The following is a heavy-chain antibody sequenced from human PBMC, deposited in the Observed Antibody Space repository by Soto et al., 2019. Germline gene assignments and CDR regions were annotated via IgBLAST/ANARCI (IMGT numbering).Heavy chain of an antibody. Sequence: GESLKISCKVSGYSFTSYWIGCVRQMPGKGLEWMGIIYPGDSDTRYSPSFQGQVTISADKSISTAYLQWSSLKASDTAMYYCARFTVYYDILTGLNWFDPWGQGTLVTVSS. CDR3: ARFTVYYDILTGLNWFDP. D-gene: IGHD3-9*01. J-gene: IGHJ5*02. CDR1: GYSFTSYW. V-gene: IGHV5-51*01. CDR2: IYPGDSDT.